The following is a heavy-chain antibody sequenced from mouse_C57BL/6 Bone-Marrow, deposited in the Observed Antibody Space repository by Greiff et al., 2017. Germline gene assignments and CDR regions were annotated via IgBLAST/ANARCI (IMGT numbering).Heavy chain of an antibody. CDR3: TTLPKNY. CDR1: GFNIKDDY. Sequence: EVHLVESGAELVRPGASVKLSCTASGFNIKDDYMHWVKQRPEQGMEWIGWIDPANGDTEYASKFQGKATITADKSSNTAYLQLSSLTSEDAAVYYCTTLPKNYWGQGTTLTVSS. CDR2: IDPANGDT. V-gene: IGHV14-4*01. D-gene: IGHD2-1*01. J-gene: IGHJ2*01.